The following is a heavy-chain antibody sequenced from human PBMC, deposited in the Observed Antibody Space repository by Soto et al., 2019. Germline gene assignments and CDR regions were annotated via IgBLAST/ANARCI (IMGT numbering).Heavy chain of an antibody. V-gene: IGHV3-23*01. Sequence: GGFLRLSCAASGFTFSSYAMSWVRQAPGKGLEWVSAISGSGGSTYYADSVKGRFTISRDNSENTLYLQMNSLRAEDTAVYYCAKVTAAAGIDYWGQGTLVTVSS. J-gene: IGHJ4*02. CDR2: ISGSGGST. D-gene: IGHD6-13*01. CDR1: GFTFSSYA. CDR3: AKVTAAAGIDY.